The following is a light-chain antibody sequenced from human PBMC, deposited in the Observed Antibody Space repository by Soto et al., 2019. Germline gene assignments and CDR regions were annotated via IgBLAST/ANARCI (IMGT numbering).Light chain of an antibody. CDR3: SSYAVSNNVI. V-gene: IGLV2-8*01. Sequence: QSALTQPPSASGSPGQSVAISCTGTSSDVGGNNYVSWYQQHPGKAPKLMVYEVTKRPAGVPDRFSGSKSGNTASLTVSGLQAEDEAEYYCSSYAVSNNVIFGGGTKLTVL. J-gene: IGLJ2*01. CDR2: EVT. CDR1: SSDVGGNNY.